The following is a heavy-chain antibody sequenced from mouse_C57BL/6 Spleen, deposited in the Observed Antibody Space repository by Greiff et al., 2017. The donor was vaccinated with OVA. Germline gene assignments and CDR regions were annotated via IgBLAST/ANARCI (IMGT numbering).Heavy chain of an antibody. CDR2: ISSGGDYI. V-gene: IGHV5-9-1*02. Sequence: EVQVVESGEGLVKPGGSLKLSCAASGFTFSSYAMSWVRQTPEKRLEWVAYISSGGDYIYYADTVKGRFTISRDNARNTLYLQMSSLKSEDTAMYYCTRVDGYYDWYFDVWGTGTTVTVSS. J-gene: IGHJ1*03. D-gene: IGHD2-3*01. CDR3: TRVDGYYDWYFDV. CDR1: GFTFSSYA.